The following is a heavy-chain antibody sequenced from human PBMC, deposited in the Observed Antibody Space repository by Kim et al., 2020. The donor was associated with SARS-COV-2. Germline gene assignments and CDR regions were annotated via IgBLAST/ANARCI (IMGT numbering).Heavy chain of an antibody. D-gene: IGHD4-4*01. Sequence: DSVKGRFTISRDNSKNTLYLQMNSLRAEDTAVYYCAKDRTTVNSYYGMDVWGQGTTVTVSS. CDR3: AKDRTTVNSYYGMDV. J-gene: IGHJ6*02. V-gene: IGHV3-33*06.